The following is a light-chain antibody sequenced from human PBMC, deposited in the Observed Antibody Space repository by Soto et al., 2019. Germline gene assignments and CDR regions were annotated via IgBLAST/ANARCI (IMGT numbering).Light chain of an antibody. Sequence: DIQLTQSPSFLSASVGDRVTITCRASQGISSYLAWYQQKPGKAPKLLIYAASTLQSGVPSRFSGSGSGTEFTLTISSLQPEHFATYYCQQLNSYPVFTFGPGTKVDIK. J-gene: IGKJ3*01. CDR1: QGISSY. CDR3: QQLNSYPVFT. V-gene: IGKV1-9*01. CDR2: AAS.